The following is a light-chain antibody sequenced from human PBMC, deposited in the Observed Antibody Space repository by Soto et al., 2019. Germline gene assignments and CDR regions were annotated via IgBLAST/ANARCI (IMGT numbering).Light chain of an antibody. CDR1: KLGDKY. CDR3: QAWDSSTAEV. J-gene: IGLJ2*01. Sequence: SSELTQPPSVSASPGQTASITCSGDKLGDKYACWYQQKPGQSPVLVIYQDSKRPSGIPERFSGSNSGNTATLTISGTQAMDEADYYCQAWDSSTAEVFGGGTKLTVL. CDR2: QDS. V-gene: IGLV3-1*01.